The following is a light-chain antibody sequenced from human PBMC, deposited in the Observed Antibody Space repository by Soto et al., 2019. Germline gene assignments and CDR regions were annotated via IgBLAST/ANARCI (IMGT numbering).Light chain of an antibody. V-gene: IGKV3-20*01. Sequence: ELVLAQSPVTLSLSPCERATLSCRASQSVRSSYLAWYQQKPGQAPKLLIYGASSRATGIPDRFSGSGSGTDFTLTITRLEPDDFAVYYCQHYDTSLCTFGQGTKLEIK. CDR2: GAS. J-gene: IGKJ2*02. CDR3: QHYDTSLCT. CDR1: QSVRSSY.